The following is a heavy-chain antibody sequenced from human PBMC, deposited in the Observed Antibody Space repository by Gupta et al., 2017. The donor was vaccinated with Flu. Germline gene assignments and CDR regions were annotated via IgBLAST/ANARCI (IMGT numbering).Heavy chain of an antibody. J-gene: IGHJ6*02. CDR3: ARDRVVLRGVSDYYSGMDV. CDR1: GFIFSSYS. V-gene: IGHV3-48*02. D-gene: IGHD2-2*01. Sequence: EVQLVESGGGLVQPGGSLRLSCAASGFIFSSYSMNWVRQAPGKGLEWVSYISTSSSTVYYSDSVKGRFTISRDNAKNSLYLQMNSLRDEDTAVYYCARDRVVLRGVSDYYSGMDVWGQGTTVTVAS. CDR2: ISTSSSTV.